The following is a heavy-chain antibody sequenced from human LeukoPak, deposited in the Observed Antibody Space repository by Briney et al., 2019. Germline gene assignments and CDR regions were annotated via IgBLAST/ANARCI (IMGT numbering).Heavy chain of an antibody. D-gene: IGHD4-23*01. J-gene: IGHJ3*02. CDR2: IGYTGDST. CDR1: GFTFSSYA. CDR3: AKSPTVDAAFDI. Sequence: GRSLRLSCAASGFTFSSYAMNWVRQAPGKGLEWVSGIGYTGDSTLYADSVKGRFTVSRDSSKNTLSLHMNSLRAEDTALYYCAKSPTVDAAFDIWGQGTMITVSS. V-gene: IGHV3-23*01.